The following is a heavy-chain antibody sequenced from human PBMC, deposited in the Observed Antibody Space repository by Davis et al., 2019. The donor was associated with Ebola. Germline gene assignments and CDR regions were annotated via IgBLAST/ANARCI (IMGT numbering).Heavy chain of an antibody. CDR1: GYTFIDYY. D-gene: IGHD3-9*01. Sequence: ASVKVSCKASGYTFIDYYIHWVRQAPRQGLEWMGWISAYNGNTNYAQKLQGRVAMTTDTSTSTAYMELRSLRSDDTAVYYCAIDLTGTYDFDYWGQGTLVTVSS. CDR2: ISAYNGNT. J-gene: IGHJ4*02. V-gene: IGHV1-18*04. CDR3: AIDLTGTYDFDY.